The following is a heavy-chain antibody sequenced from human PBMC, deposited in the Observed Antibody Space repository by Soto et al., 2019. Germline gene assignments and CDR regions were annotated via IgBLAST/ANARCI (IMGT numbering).Heavy chain of an antibody. J-gene: IGHJ3*02. Sequence: ASVKVSCKVSGYTITELSMHWVRQAPGKGLEWMGGFDPEGGETIYAQKFQGRVTMTRNTSISTAYMELSSLRSEDTAVYYCARGREYCSGGSCYSDAFDIWGQGTMVTVSS. CDR2: FDPEGGET. CDR3: ARGREYCSGGSCYSDAFDI. V-gene: IGHV1-24*01. D-gene: IGHD2-15*01. CDR1: GYTITELS.